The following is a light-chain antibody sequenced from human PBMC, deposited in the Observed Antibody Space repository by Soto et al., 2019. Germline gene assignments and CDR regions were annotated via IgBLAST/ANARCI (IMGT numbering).Light chain of an antibody. V-gene: IGKV1-8*01. CDR1: QGISSY. CDR2: AAS. J-gene: IGKJ1*01. Sequence: AIRMPQSPSSLSASTGDRVTITCRASQGISSYLAWYQQKPGKAPKLLIYAASTLQIGVPSRFSGSGSGTDFTLTISCLQSEDFATYYCQQYYSYPQTFGQGTKGEIK. CDR3: QQYYSYPQT.